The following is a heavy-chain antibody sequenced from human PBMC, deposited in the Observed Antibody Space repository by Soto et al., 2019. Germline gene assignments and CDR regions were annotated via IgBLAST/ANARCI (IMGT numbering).Heavy chain of an antibody. Sequence: ASVKVSCKASGYTFTSYGITRVRQAPGQGLEWMGWISVYNGNTNYAQKLQGRVTMTTDTSTSTAHLEVRSLRSDDTAVYYCARSAMAGENYYYGMDVWGQGTTVTVSS. J-gene: IGHJ6*02. V-gene: IGHV1-18*04. D-gene: IGHD2-8*01. CDR2: ISVYNGNT. CDR1: GYTFTSYG. CDR3: ARSAMAGENYYYGMDV.